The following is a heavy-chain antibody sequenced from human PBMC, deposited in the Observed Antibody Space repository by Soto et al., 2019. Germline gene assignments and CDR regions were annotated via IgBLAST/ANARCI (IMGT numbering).Heavy chain of an antibody. D-gene: IGHD3-22*01. CDR1: GFTFSSYA. J-gene: IGHJ4*02. CDR3: AKDSEYYYDSSGYSDY. V-gene: IGHV3-23*01. Sequence: GGSLRLSCAASGFTFSSYAMSWVRQAPGKGLEWVSAISGSGGSTYYADSVKGRFTISRDNSKNTLYLQMNSLRAEDTAVYYCAKDSEYYYDSSGYSDYWGQGTLVTVSS. CDR2: ISGSGGST.